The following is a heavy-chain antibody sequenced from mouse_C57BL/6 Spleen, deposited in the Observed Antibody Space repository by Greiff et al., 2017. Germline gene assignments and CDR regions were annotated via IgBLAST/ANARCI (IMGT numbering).Heavy chain of an antibody. CDR1: GYSITSGYY. CDR2: ISYDGSN. V-gene: IGHV3-6*01. CDR3: ARGGYYGSLAY. Sequence: DVKLQESGPGLVKPSQSLSLTCSVTGYSITSGYYWNWIRQFPGNKLEWMGYISYDGSNNYNPSLKNRISITRDTSKNQFFLKLNSVTTEDTATYYCARGGYYGSLAYWGQGTLVTVSA. J-gene: IGHJ3*01. D-gene: IGHD1-1*01.